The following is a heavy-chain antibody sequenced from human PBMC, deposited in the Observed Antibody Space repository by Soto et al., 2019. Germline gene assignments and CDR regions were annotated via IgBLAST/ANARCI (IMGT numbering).Heavy chain of an antibody. Sequence: SETLSLTCTVSGGSISSYYWSWIRQPPGKGLEWIGYIYYSGSTNYNPSLKSRVTISVDTSKNQFSLKLSSVTAADTAVYYCASMWFGEFFPYYWGQGTLVTV. V-gene: IGHV4-59*01. D-gene: IGHD3-10*01. J-gene: IGHJ4*02. CDR2: IYYSGST. CDR3: ASMWFGEFFPYY. CDR1: GGSISSYY.